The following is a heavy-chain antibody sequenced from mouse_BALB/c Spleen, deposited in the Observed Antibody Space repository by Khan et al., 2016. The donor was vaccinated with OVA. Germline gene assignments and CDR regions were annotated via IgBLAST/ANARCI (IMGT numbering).Heavy chain of an antibody. V-gene: IGHV2-6-7*01. D-gene: IGHD1-2*01. CDR3: ARELRLGEFAY. J-gene: IGHJ3*01. CDR1: GFSLNGYG. Sequence: QVQLKESGPGLVAPSQSLSITCTASGFSLNGYGVNWVRQPPGKGLEWLGMIWSDGSTDYNSALKSRLSIRKDNSKSQVFLKMNSLQTDDTDRYYYARELRLGEFAYWGQGTLVTVSA. CDR2: IWSDGST.